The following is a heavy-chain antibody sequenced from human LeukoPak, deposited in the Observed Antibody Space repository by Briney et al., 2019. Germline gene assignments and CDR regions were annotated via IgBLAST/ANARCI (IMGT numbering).Heavy chain of an antibody. CDR3: ARDLEYCSSTSCHAGNWFDP. CDR1: GYTFTSYG. Sequence: ASVKVSCKASGYTFTSYGISWVRQAPGQGLEWMGWISAYNGNTNYAQKLQGRVTMTTDTSTGTAYMELRSLRSDDTAVYYCARDLEYCSSTSCHAGNWFDPWGQGTLVTVSS. J-gene: IGHJ5*02. D-gene: IGHD2-2*01. CDR2: ISAYNGNT. V-gene: IGHV1-18*01.